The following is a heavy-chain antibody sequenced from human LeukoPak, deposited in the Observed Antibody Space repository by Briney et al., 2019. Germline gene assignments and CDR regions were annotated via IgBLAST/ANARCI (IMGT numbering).Heavy chain of an antibody. D-gene: IGHD5-18*01. V-gene: IGHV1-46*01. CDR2: INPSGSST. J-gene: IGHJ4*02. CDR3: AREESGYSYGPSFDY. Sequence: ASVKVSCKASGYTFTTSDINWVQQAPGQGLEWMGIINPSGSSTSYAQKFQGRVTMTRDMSTSTVYMELSSLRSEDTAVYYCAREESGYSYGPSFDYWGQGTLVTVSS. CDR1: GYTFTTSD.